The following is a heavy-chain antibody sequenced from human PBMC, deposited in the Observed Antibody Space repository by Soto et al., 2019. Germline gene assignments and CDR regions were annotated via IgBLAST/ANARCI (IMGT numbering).Heavy chain of an antibody. CDR3: ARDGGFSSGWTAYFDY. J-gene: IGHJ4*02. CDR1: GGSISDTY. CDR2: IYGSGST. Sequence: SETLSLTCSVSGGSISDTYWTWIRQPAGKGLEWSGRIYGSGSTNFNPSLKSRVSMSVDASKNQFSLRLNSVTAADTAVYYCARDGGFSSGWTAYFDYWGQGIPVTVSS. V-gene: IGHV4-4*07. D-gene: IGHD6-19*01.